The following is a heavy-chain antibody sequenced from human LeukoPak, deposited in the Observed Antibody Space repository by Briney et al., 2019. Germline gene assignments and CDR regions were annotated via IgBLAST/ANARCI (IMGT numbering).Heavy chain of an antibody. V-gene: IGHV3-53*04. CDR1: GFTFNNAW. CDR3: ARDLGRNGGMDV. CDR2: IYSGSSA. Sequence: GGSLRLSCAGSGFTFNNAWMSWVRQAPGKGLEWVSVIYSGSSAYYVDSVKGRFTISRHNSKNTLFLQMNSLRAEDTAVYYCARDLGRNGGMDVWGQGTTVTVSS. J-gene: IGHJ6*02. D-gene: IGHD7-27*01.